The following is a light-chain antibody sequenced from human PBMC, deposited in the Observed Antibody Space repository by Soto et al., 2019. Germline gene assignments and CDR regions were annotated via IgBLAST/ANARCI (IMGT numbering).Light chain of an antibody. J-gene: IGKJ1*01. CDR2: DAS. V-gene: IGKV1-5*01. CDR3: QQYNSYSGT. CDR1: QSISTW. Sequence: DIQVTQSPSTLSASVGDRVTITCRASQSISTWLAWYQQKPGKAPKLLIYDASSLQSGVPSRFSGSGFGTEFTLTISSLQPDDFASSYCQQYNSYSGTFGQGTKLEVK.